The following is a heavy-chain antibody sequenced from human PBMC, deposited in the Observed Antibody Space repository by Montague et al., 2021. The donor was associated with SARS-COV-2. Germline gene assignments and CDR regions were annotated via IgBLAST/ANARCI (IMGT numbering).Heavy chain of an antibody. CDR2: IYSGGST. D-gene: IGHD2-21*02. Sequence: SLRLSCAASGFTVSSNYMSWVRQAPGKGLEWVSVIYSGGSTYYADSVKGRFTISRDNSKNTLYLQMNSLRAEDTAVYYCARARAYCGGDCYWGGALDIWGQGTMVTVSS. CDR3: ARARAYCGGDCYWGGALDI. V-gene: IGHV3-66*01. J-gene: IGHJ3*02. CDR1: GFTVSSNY.